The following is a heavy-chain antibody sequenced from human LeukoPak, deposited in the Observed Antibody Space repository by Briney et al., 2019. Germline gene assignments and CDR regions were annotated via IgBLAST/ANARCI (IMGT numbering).Heavy chain of an antibody. Sequence: GGSLRLSCAASGFTFNNYAMSWVRQAPGKGLEWVSGINWNGGRTGYADSVKGRFTISRDNAKNSLYLQMNSLRAEDTALYYCARGVLRAHDTAMALGTYYFDYWGQGTLVTVSS. D-gene: IGHD5-18*01. CDR2: INWNGGRT. CDR1: GFTFNNYA. V-gene: IGHV3-20*04. CDR3: ARGVLRAHDTAMALGTYYFDY. J-gene: IGHJ4*02.